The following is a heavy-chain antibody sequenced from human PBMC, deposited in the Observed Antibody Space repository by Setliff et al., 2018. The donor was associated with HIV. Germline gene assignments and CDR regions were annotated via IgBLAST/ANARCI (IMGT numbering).Heavy chain of an antibody. J-gene: IGHJ4*02. Sequence: PSETLSLTCAVYGGSFSGYYWSWIRQPPGEGLEWNGEINHSGRINCNPTLKSRVTVSVDTSKNQFSLKLSSVTAADTAVYYCARGYSSSYYFDYWGQGTLVTVSS. CDR3: ARGYSSSYYFDY. D-gene: IGHD6-13*01. CDR1: GGSFSGYY. V-gene: IGHV4-34*01. CDR2: INHSGRI.